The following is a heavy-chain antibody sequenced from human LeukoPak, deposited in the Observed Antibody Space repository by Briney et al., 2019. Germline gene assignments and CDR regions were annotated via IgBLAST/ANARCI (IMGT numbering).Heavy chain of an antibody. Sequence: GASVKVSCTASGYTFTSYDINWVRQATGQGLEWMGWMNPNSGNTGYAQKFQGRVTMTRNTSISTAYMELSSLRSEDTAVYYCARSRAYDYESTRYYYYYMDVWGKGTTVTISS. V-gene: IGHV1-8*01. D-gene: IGHD3-16*01. CDR3: ARSRAYDYESTRYYYYYMDV. CDR1: GYTFTSYD. CDR2: MNPNSGNT. J-gene: IGHJ6*03.